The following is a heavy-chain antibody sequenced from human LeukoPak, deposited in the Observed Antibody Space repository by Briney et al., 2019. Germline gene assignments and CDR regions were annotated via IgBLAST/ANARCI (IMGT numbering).Heavy chain of an antibody. CDR1: GGSISNKYW. J-gene: IGHJ4*02. CDR3: AHRRREGTVTTGFDY. CDR2: IYWNDDK. V-gene: IGHV2-5*01. D-gene: IGHD4-17*01. Sequence: TLSLTCTVSGGSISNKYWSWIRQPPGKALEWLALIYWNDDKRYSPSLKSRVTITKDTSKNQVVLTMTNMDPVDTATYYCAHRRREGTVTTGFDYWGQGTLVTVSS.